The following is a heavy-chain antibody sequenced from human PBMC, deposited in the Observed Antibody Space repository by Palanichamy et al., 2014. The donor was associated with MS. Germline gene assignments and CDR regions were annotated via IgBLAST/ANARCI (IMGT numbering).Heavy chain of an antibody. CDR3: ANMAIQLWPQPYYWHGMDV. Sequence: QVQLVESGGGVVQPGRSLRLSCAASGFTFSNYDMHWVRQAPGKGLEWVAVISYDGSNKYYADSVKGRFTISRDNSKNTLYLQMNSLRAEDTAVHYCANMAIQLWPQPYYWHGMDVWGQGTTVTVSS. CDR1: GFTFSNYD. D-gene: IGHD5-18*01. CDR2: ISYDGSNK. V-gene: IGHV3-30*18. J-gene: IGHJ6*02.